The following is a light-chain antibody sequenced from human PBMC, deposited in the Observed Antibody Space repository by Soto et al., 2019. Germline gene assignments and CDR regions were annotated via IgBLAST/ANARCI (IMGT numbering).Light chain of an antibody. V-gene: IGKV1-39*01. CDR2: AAS. CDR1: QSISSY. CDR3: QQSYSTPRT. Sequence: DIQMTQSPSSLSASVGDRVTITCRASQSISSYLNWYQQKPGKAPKLLIYAASSLQSGVPSRFSGSGSGTDFTLTISSLQPEDFATYYCQQSYSTPRTFGAGPTLDIK. J-gene: IGKJ4*01.